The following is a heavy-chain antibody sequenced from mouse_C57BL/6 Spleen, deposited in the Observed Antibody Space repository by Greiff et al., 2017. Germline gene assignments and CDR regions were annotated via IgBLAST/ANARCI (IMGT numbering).Heavy chain of an antibody. CDR1: GYTFTDYY. CDR2: ISPGSGNT. V-gene: IGHV1-84*01. CDR3: ARGAVVATPFDY. D-gene: IGHD1-1*01. Sequence: QVHVKQSGPELVKPGASVKISCKASGYTFTDYYINWVKQRPGTGLEWIGLISPGSGNTKYNENFKGKGTLTVDKSASTAYMQLSSLTSEDSAVYFWARGAVVATPFDYWGQGTTLTVSS. J-gene: IGHJ2*01.